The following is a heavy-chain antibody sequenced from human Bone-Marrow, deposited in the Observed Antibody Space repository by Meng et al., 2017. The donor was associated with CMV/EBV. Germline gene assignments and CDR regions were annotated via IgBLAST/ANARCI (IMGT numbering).Heavy chain of an antibody. CDR2: ISYVGSNK. CDR1: GFTFSSYA. Sequence: GESLKISCAASGFTFSSYAMHWVRQAPGKGLEWVAVISYVGSNKYYADSVKGRFTISRDNSKNTLYLQMNSLRAEDTAVYYCARSYYYGMDVWGQGTTVTVSS. J-gene: IGHJ6*02. CDR3: ARSYYYGMDV. V-gene: IGHV3-30*14.